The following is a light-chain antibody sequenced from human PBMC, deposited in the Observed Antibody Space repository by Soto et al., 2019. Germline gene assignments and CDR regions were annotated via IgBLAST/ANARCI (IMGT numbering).Light chain of an antibody. Sequence: ETVMTQSPATLSVSPGERATLSCRASQSVSINLSWYQQKPGQAPRLLIYGTSTRATGIPARFSGSGSGTEFTLTISSLQSEDFAVYYCQQYNNWPRTFGGGAKVEIK. V-gene: IGKV3-15*01. J-gene: IGKJ4*01. CDR3: QQYNNWPRT. CDR2: GTS. CDR1: QSVSIN.